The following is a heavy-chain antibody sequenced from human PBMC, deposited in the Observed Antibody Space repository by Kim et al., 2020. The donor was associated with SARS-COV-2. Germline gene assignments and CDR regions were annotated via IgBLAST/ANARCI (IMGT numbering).Heavy chain of an antibody. Sequence: GGSLRLSCAASGFTFSNAWMSWVRQAPGKGLEWVGRIKSKTDGGTTDYAAPVKGRFTISRDDSKNTLYLQMNSLKTEDTAVYYCTTDSNKQQLIYFDYWGQGTLVTVSS. CDR1: GFTFSNAW. CDR3: TTDSNKQQLIYFDY. J-gene: IGHJ4*02. CDR2: IKSKTDGGTT. D-gene: IGHD6-13*01. V-gene: IGHV3-15*01.